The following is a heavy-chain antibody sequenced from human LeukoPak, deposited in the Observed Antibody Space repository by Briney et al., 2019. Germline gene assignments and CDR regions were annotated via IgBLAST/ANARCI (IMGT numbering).Heavy chain of an antibody. V-gene: IGHV1-8*01. CDR2: MNPNSGNT. D-gene: IGHD3-3*01. CDR1: GYTFTSYD. J-gene: IGHJ5*02. CDR3: ARAQSRYYDFWSGYYTRDNWFDP. Sequence: ASVKVSCKASGYTFTSYDINWVRQATGQGLEWMGWMNPNSGNTGYARKFQGRVTMTRNTSISTAYMELSSLRSEDTAVYYCARAQSRYYDFWSGYYTRDNWFDPWGQGTLVTVSS.